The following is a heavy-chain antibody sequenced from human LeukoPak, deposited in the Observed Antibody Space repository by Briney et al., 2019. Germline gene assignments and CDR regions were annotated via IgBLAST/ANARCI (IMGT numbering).Heavy chain of an antibody. V-gene: IGHV4-59*08. Sequence: SETLSLTCTVSGGSISTYYWTWIRQPPGKRLEWIGYIYYSGSTNYNPSLKSRVTISVDMSKNQFSLKLSSVTAADTAIYYCARNRGSGSYLSHFDYWGQGTLVTVSS. CDR2: IYYSGST. CDR1: GGSISTYY. CDR3: ARNRGSGSYLSHFDY. D-gene: IGHD1-26*01. J-gene: IGHJ4*02.